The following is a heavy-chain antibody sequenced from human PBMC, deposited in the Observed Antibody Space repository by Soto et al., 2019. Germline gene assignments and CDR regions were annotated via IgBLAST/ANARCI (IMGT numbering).Heavy chain of an antibody. CDR2: IYTSGST. Sequence: SETLSLTCTVSGGSISSYYWSWIRQPAGKGLEWIGRIYTSGSTNYNPSLKSRVTMSVDTSKNQFSLKLSSVTAADTAVYYCARMDYYDSSGYGLFDYWGQGTLVTVSS. CDR1: GGSISSYY. J-gene: IGHJ4*02. D-gene: IGHD3-22*01. CDR3: ARMDYYDSSGYGLFDY. V-gene: IGHV4-4*07.